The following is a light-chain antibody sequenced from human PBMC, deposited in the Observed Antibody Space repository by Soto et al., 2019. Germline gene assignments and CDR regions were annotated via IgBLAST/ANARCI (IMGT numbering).Light chain of an antibody. Sequence: QSVLTQPPSASRTPGQRVTISCSGSNSNIGSKYVYWYQQLPGTAPKLLLYRNNQRPSGVPDRFSGSKSGTSASLAISGLRSEDEADYYCAAWDNSLVGGPAFGGGTKLTV. J-gene: IGLJ2*01. V-gene: IGLV1-47*01. CDR1: NSNIGSKY. CDR2: RNN. CDR3: AAWDNSLVGGPA.